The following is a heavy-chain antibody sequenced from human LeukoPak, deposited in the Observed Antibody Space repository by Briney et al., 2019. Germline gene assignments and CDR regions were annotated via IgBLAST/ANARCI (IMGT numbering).Heavy chain of an antibody. CDR2: IYYSGST. D-gene: IGHD3-16*02. CDR3: ARDSKGIYDYVWGSYRYTLDAFDI. Sequence: SETLSLTCTVSGGSISSYYWSWIRQPPGKGLEWIGYIYYSGSTNYNPSLKSRVTISVDTSKNQFSLKLSSVTAADTAVYYCARDSKGIYDYVWGSYRYTLDAFDIWGQGTMVTVSS. V-gene: IGHV4-59*01. J-gene: IGHJ3*02. CDR1: GGSISSYY.